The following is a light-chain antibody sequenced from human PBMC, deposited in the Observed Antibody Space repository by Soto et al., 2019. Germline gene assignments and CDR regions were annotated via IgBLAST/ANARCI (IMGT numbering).Light chain of an antibody. CDR3: SSYASSSTYV. CDR1: SSDVGSYNR. V-gene: IGLV2-18*02. J-gene: IGLJ1*01. Sequence: QSALTQPPSVSGPPGQSVTISCTGTSSDVGSYNRVSWYQQPPGTAPKLKIYEVSNRPAGVPDRFSGSKSGNTASLTISGLQAEDEADYYCSSYASSSTYVFGTGTKVTVL. CDR2: EVS.